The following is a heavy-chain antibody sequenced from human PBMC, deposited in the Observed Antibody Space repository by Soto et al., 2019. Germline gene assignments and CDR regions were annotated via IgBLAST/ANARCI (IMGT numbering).Heavy chain of an antibody. CDR1: GYTFTSYA. J-gene: IGHJ6*03. Sequence: ASVKVSCKASGYTFTSYAMHWVRQAPGQRLEWMGWINAGNGNTKYSQKFQGRVTITRDTSASTAYMELSSLRSEDTAVYYCARHVLYRNRLFYYYYYMDVWGEGPTVTVSS. CDR2: INAGNGNT. V-gene: IGHV1-3*01. D-gene: IGHD4-4*01. CDR3: ARHVLYRNRLFYYYYYMDV.